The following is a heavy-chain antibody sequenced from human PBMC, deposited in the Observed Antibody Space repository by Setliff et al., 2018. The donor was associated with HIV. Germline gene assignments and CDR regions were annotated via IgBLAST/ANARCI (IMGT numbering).Heavy chain of an antibody. V-gene: IGHV1-18*04. CDR1: GYTFTGYY. CDR3: SRDINSSLNS. CDR2: INPNSGHT. D-gene: IGHD6-13*01. J-gene: IGHJ4*02. Sequence: ASVKVSCKASGYTFTGYYIHWVRQAPGQGLEWVGRINPNSGHTPYAQNLQGRVTMTTDTSTNTAYLELRSLTSDDTAVYYCSRDINSSLNSWGQGTLVTVSS.